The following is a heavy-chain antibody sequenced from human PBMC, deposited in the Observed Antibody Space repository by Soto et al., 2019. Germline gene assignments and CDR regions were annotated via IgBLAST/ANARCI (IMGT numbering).Heavy chain of an antibody. D-gene: IGHD3-22*01. J-gene: IGHJ5*02. V-gene: IGHV4-59*01. CDR2: IYYSGST. CDR1: GGSISSYY. Sequence: ETLSLTCTVSGGSISSYYWSWIRQPPGKGLEWIGYIYYSGSTNYNPSLKSRVTISVDTSKNQFSLKLSSVTAADTAVYYCARVDYYDISGYPSWLDLWGQGTLVTVYS. CDR3: ARVDYYDISGYPSWLDL.